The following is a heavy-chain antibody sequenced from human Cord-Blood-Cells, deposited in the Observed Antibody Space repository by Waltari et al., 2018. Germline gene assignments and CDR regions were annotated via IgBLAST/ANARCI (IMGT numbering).Heavy chain of an antibody. J-gene: IGHJ2*01. CDR2: LSSSCSTI. D-gene: IGHD3-10*01. Sequence: QVQLVESGGGLVKPGGSWRRSGAGSGFTFVYYLMSWVGQAPGEGLEWVSYLSSSCSTIYYADSVKGRFTISRDNAKNSLYLQMNSLRAEDTAVYYCARDKAITGYFDLWGRGTLVTVSS. CDR1: GFTFVYYL. CDR3: ARDKAITGYFDL. V-gene: IGHV3-11*01.